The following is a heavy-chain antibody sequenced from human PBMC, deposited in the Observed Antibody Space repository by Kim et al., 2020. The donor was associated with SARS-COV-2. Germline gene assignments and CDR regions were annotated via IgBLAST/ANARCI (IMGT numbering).Heavy chain of an antibody. CDR1: GYTFTSYY. V-gene: IGHV1-46*01. Sequence: ASVKVSCKASGYTFTSYYMHWVRQAPGQGLEWMGIINPSGGSTSYAQKFQGRVTMTRDTSTSTVYMELSSLRSEDTVVYYCAGAAGTVPLDYWGQGTLVTVSS. CDR2: INPSGGST. D-gene: IGHD6-13*01. CDR3: AGAAGTVPLDY. J-gene: IGHJ4*02.